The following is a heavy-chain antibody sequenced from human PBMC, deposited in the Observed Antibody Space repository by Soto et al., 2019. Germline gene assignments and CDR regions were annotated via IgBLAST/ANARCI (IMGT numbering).Heavy chain of an antibody. D-gene: IGHD3-10*01. Sequence: ASVKVSCKASGYTFTGYYMHWVRQAPGQGLEWMGWINPNSGGTNYAQKFQGWVSMTRDTSISTAYMELSRLRSDDTAVYYCARERRTSPGFGESYDYWGQGTLVTVSS. J-gene: IGHJ4*02. CDR3: ARERRTSPGFGESYDY. V-gene: IGHV1-2*04. CDR2: INPNSGGT. CDR1: GYTFTGYY.